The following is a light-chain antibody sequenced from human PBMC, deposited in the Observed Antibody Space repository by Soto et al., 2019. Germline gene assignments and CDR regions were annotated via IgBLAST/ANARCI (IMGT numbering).Light chain of an antibody. V-gene: IGLV2-14*01. CDR2: EVS. Sequence: QSALTQPASVSGSPGQSITISCTGTSSDVGGYTYVSWYQQHPGKAPKLMIYEVSNRPSGVSNRFSGSKSGNTASLTISGLQAEDEAVYYCNSYTSSSTYVVFGGGTKL. J-gene: IGLJ2*01. CDR1: SSDVGGYTY. CDR3: NSYTSSSTYVV.